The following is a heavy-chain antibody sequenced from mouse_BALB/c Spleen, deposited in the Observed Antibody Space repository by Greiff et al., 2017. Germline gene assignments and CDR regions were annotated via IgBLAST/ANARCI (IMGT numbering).Heavy chain of an antibody. Sequence: EVKLVESGGDLVKPGGSLKLSCAASGFTFSSYGMSWVRQTPDKRLEWVATISSGGSYTYYPDSVKGRFTISRDNAKNTLYLQMSSLKSEDTAMYYCARHGPEGDWYFDVWGAGTTVTVSS. CDR1: GFTFSSYG. J-gene: IGHJ1*01. V-gene: IGHV5-6*02. CDR2: ISSGGSYT. CDR3: ARHGPEGDWYFDV.